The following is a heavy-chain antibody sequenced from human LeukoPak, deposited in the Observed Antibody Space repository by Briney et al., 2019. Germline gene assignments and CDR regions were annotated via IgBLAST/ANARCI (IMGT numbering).Heavy chain of an antibody. V-gene: IGHV4-4*02. CDR2: IYHSGST. CDR1: GGSISSSNW. CDR3: ARRVKGYSYGYRGDY. Sequence: SETLSLTCAVSGGSISSSNWWSWVRQPPGKGLEWIGEIYHSGSTNYNPSLKSRVTISVDKSKNQFSLKLSSVTAADTAVYYCARRVKGYSYGYRGDYWGQGTLVTVSS. D-gene: IGHD5-18*01. J-gene: IGHJ4*02.